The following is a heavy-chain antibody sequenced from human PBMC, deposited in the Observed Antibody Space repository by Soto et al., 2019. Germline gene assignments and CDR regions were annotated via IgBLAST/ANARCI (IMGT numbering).Heavy chain of an antibody. J-gene: IGHJ6*02. CDR2: IIPIFGTA. Sequence: QVQLVQSGAEVKKPGSSVKVSCKASGGTFSSYAISWVRQAPGQGLEWMGGIIPIFGTANYAQKFQGRVTITADESTSTACMELSSLRSEDTAVYYCARRSGKQWLDHYYYDGMDVWGQGTTVTVSS. CDR3: ARRSGKQWLDHYYYDGMDV. CDR1: GGTFSSYA. V-gene: IGHV1-69*12. D-gene: IGHD6-19*01.